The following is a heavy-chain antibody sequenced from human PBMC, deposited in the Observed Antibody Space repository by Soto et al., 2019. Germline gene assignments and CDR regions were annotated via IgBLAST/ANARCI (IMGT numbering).Heavy chain of an antibody. CDR2: INPSGGST. Sequence: ASVKVSCKASGYTFTSYYMHWVRQAPGQGLEWMGIINPSGGSTSYAQKFQGRVTMTRDTSTSTVYMELSSLRSEDTAVYYCARDPAITMVRGGNWFDPWGQGTLVTVSS. D-gene: IGHD3-10*01. J-gene: IGHJ5*02. V-gene: IGHV1-46*03. CDR1: GYTFTSYY. CDR3: ARDPAITMVRGGNWFDP.